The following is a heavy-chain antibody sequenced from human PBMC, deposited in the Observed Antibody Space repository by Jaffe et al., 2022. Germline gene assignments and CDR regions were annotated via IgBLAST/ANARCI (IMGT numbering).Heavy chain of an antibody. CDR3: ARDVWDYDILTGYYYYYYMDV. V-gene: IGHV4-61*02. J-gene: IGHJ6*03. CDR1: GGSISSGSYY. CDR2: IYTSGST. D-gene: IGHD3-9*01. Sequence: QVQLQESGPGLVKPSQTLSLTCTVSGGSISSGSYYWSWIRQPAGKGLEWIGRIYTSGSTNYNPSLKSRVTISVDTSKNQFSLKLSSVTAADTAVYYCARDVWDYDILTGYYYYYYMDVWGKGTTVTVSS.